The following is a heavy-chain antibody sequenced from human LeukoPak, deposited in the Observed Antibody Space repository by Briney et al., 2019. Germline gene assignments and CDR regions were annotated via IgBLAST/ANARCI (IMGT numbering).Heavy chain of an antibody. Sequence: GASLEISCQGSGYNFTSYWIGWVRQLPGKGLEWRGIIYPGDSDTRYSPSFQGQVTISADKSISTAYLQWSSLKASDTAMYYCARHLYTYSSGWYPYAFDIWGQGTMVTVSS. CDR3: ARHLYTYSSGWYPYAFDI. D-gene: IGHD6-19*01. CDR2: IYPGDSDT. J-gene: IGHJ3*02. V-gene: IGHV5-51*01. CDR1: GYNFTSYW.